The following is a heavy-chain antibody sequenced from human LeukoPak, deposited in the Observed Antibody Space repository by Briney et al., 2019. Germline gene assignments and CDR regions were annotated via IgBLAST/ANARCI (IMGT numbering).Heavy chain of an antibody. Sequence: GGSLRLSCAASGFTFSNYEMNWVRQAPGKGLEWVSYISSSGSNIDYADSVKGRFTISRDNAKNSLYLQMNSLRAEDTAVYYCASFSEAGVLDYWGQGTLVTVSS. J-gene: IGHJ4*02. D-gene: IGHD3-10*01. V-gene: IGHV3-48*03. CDR3: ASFSEAGVLDY. CDR2: ISSSGSNI. CDR1: GFTFSNYE.